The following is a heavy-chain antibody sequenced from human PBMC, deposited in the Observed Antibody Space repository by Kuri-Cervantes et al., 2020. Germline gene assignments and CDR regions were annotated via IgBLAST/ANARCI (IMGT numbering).Heavy chain of an antibody. CDR1: GGSISSSSYY. J-gene: IGHJ4*02. Sequence: GSLRLSCTVSGGSISSSSYYWGWIRQPPGKGLEWIGSIYYSGSTYYNPSLKSRVTISVDTSKNQFSLKPSSVTAADTAVYYCARQRGSPSFDYWGQGTLVTVSS. D-gene: IGHD6-13*01. V-gene: IGHV4-39*01. CDR2: IYYSGST. CDR3: ARQRGSPSFDY.